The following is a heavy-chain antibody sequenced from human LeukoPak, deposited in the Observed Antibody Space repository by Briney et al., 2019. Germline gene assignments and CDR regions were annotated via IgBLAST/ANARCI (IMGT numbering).Heavy chain of an antibody. J-gene: IGHJ3*01. D-gene: IGHD4-17*01. CDR2: IKQDGSET. V-gene: IGHV3-7*01. Sequence: GGSLRLSCAASGLTFSSYWMSWVRQAPGKGLEWVASIKQDGSETRYMDSMKGRFTIFRDNTKTSLYLQMNSLRAEDTAVYYCARYGLGDTFDVWGQGTVVTVSS. CDR3: ARYGLGDTFDV. CDR1: GLTFSSYW.